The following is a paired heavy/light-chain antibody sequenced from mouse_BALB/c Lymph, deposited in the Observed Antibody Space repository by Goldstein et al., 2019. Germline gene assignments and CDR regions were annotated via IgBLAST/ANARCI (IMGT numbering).Heavy chain of an antibody. V-gene: IGHV1S12*01. D-gene: IGHD4-1*01. CDR1: GYTFTSYY. CDR3: ARSNWDVRFAY. CDR2: IYPRDGST. Sequence: QVQLQQSGPELVKPGASVKISCKASGYTFTSYYIHWVKQRPGQGLEWIGYIYPRDGSTNYNEKFKGKATLTADTSSSTAYMQLSSLTSEDSAVYFCARSNWDVRFAYWGQGTLVTVSA. J-gene: IGHJ3*01.
Light chain of an antibody. Sequence: DAVMTQTPLSLPVSLGDQASISCRSSQSLENSNGNTYLNWYLQKPGQSPQLLIYRVSNRFSGVLDRFSGSGSGTDFTLKISRVEAEDLGVYFCLQVTHVPYTFGGGTKLEIK. V-gene: IGKV1-122*01. J-gene: IGKJ2*01. CDR1: QSLENSNGNTY. CDR3: LQVTHVPYT. CDR2: RVS.